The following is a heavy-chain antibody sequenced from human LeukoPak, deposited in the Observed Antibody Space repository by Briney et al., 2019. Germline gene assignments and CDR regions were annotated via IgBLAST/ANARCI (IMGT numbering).Heavy chain of an antibody. V-gene: IGHV3-23*01. CDR3: AKDCYDSSGYYVKRVVLDP. J-gene: IGHJ5*02. CDR2: ISSGGGSST. D-gene: IGHD3-22*01. CDR1: GFTFSSSA. Sequence: PGGSLRLSCAASGFTFSSSAMSWVRQAPGKGLEWVSTISSGGGSSTNYEDSVKGRFTISRDSSKNTLYLQMNSLRAEDTAVYYCAKDCYDSSGYYVKRVVLDPWGQGTLVTVSS.